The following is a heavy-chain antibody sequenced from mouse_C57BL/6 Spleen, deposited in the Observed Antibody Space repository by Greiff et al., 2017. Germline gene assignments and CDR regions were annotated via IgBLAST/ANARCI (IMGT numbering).Heavy chain of an antibody. Sequence: EVKVVESGGGLVKPGGSLKLSCAASGFTFSDYGMHWVRQAPEKGLEWVAYISRGSSTIYYADTVKGRVTISGDNAKSTLFLQMTSLRSEDTAVYYCAREGLKLVYCDYWGQGTTLTVSS. CDR3: AREGLKLVYCDY. D-gene: IGHD4-1*01. CDR1: GFTFSDYG. J-gene: IGHJ2*01. V-gene: IGHV5-17*01. CDR2: ISRGSSTI.